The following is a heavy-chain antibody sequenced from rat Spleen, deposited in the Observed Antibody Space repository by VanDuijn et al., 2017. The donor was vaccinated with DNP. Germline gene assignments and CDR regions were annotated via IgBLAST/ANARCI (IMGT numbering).Heavy chain of an antibody. Sequence: EVQLQESGPGLLRPSQSLSLTCSVTGYSITSSSRWNWIREFPGNKLEWMGYIHSAGSTNYNPSLKSRISITRDTSKNQSFLQVNSVTTEDTATYYCARYGSVALDYWGQGVMVTVSS. J-gene: IGHJ2*01. CDR3: ARYGSVALDY. D-gene: IGHD1-7*01. V-gene: IGHV3-3*01. CDR1: GYSITSSSR. CDR2: IHSAGST.